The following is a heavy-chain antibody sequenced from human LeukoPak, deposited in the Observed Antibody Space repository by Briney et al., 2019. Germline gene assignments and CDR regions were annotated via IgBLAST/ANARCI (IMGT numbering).Heavy chain of an antibody. CDR2: IYSGGST. Sequence: GGSPRLSCAASGFTVSSNYMSWVRQAPGKGLEWVSVIYSGGSTYYADSVKGRFTISRDNSKNTLYLQMNSLRAEDTAVYYCARVVSSSWYYPSTYYYYYMDVWGKGTTVTVSS. CDR3: ARVVSSSWYYPSTYYYYYMDV. CDR1: GFTVSSNY. J-gene: IGHJ6*03. D-gene: IGHD6-13*01. V-gene: IGHV3-53*01.